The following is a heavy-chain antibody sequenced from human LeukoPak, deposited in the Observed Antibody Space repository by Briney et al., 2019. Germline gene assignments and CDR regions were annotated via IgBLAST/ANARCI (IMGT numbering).Heavy chain of an antibody. CDR1: GFTFSSYA. Sequence: GGSLRLSWAASGFTFSSYAMSWVRQAPGKGLEGVSAISGSGGSTYYADSVKGRFTISRDNSKNTLYLQMNSLRAEDTAVYYCAKDPTYYYDSSGYSYFDYWGQGTLVTVSS. J-gene: IGHJ4*02. V-gene: IGHV3-23*01. D-gene: IGHD3-22*01. CDR2: ISGSGGST. CDR3: AKDPTYYYDSSGYSYFDY.